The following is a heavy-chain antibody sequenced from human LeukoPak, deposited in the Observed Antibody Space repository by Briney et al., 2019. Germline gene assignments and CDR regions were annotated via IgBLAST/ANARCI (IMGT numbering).Heavy chain of an antibody. Sequence: GGSLRLSCAPSGFTFSSYAMSWVRQAPGKGLEWVSTISASGTSTYYADSVKGRFTISRDNAKNSLYLQMNSLRAEDTAFYYCAKDDNSWSLDYWGQGTLVTVSS. D-gene: IGHD6-13*01. CDR1: GFTFSSYA. CDR3: AKDDNSWSLDY. V-gene: IGHV3-23*01. CDR2: ISASGTST. J-gene: IGHJ4*02.